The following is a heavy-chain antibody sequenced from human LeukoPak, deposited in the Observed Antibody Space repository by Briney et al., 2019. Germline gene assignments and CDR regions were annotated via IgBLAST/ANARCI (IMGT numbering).Heavy chain of an antibody. CDR2: INQDGSEK. D-gene: IGHD3-10*01. Sequence: PGGSLRLSCAASGFSFSGYWMTWVRQAPGKGLEWVANINQDGSEKYYVDSVKGRLTISRDNAKNSLYLQMNSLTAEDTAVYYCARECFGESTFDSWGQGTLVTVSS. J-gene: IGHJ4*02. CDR1: GFSFSGYW. CDR3: ARECFGESTFDS. V-gene: IGHV3-7*01.